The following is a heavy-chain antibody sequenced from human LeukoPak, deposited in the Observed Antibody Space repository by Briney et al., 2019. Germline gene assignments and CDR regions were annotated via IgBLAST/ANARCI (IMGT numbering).Heavy chain of an antibody. J-gene: IGHJ3*02. CDR1: GGSFSGYY. V-gene: IGHV4-34*01. Sequence: PSETLSLTCAVYGGSFSGYYCSWIRQPPGKGLEWIGEINHSGSTNDNPSLKSRVTISVDTSKNQFSLKLSSVTAADTAVYYCARAMLVAARRRAFDIWGQGTMVTVSS. CDR3: ARAMLVAARRRAFDI. D-gene: IGHD6-6*01. CDR2: INHSGST.